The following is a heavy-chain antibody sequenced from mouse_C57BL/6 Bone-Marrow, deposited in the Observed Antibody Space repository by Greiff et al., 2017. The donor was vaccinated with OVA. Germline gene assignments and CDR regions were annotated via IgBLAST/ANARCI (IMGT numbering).Heavy chain of an antibody. V-gene: IGHV1-55*01. CDR1: GYTFTSYW. CDR3: AWDYGAY. D-gene: IGHD1-1*02. Sequence: QVQLQQPGAELVKPGASVKMSCKASGYTFTSYWITWVKQRPEQGLEWIGDIYPGSGSTNYNEKFKSKATLTVDTSSSTAYLQLSSLTSEDSAVYYCAWDYGAYWGQGTLVTVSA. CDR2: IYPGSGST. J-gene: IGHJ3*01.